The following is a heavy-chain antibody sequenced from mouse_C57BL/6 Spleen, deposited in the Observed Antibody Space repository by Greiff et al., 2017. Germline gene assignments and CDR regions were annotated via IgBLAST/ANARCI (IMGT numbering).Heavy chain of an antibody. CDR2: ISSGGSYT. J-gene: IGHJ4*01. Sequence: DVQLQESGGDLVKPGGSLKLSCAASGFTFSSYGMSWVRQTPDKRLEWVATISSGGSYTYYPDSVKGRFTISRDNAKNTLYLQMSSLKSEDTAMYYCARHAGGSSLYAMDDWGQGTSVTVSS. D-gene: IGHD1-1*01. CDR3: ARHAGGSSLYAMDD. CDR1: GFTFSSYG. V-gene: IGHV5-6*01.